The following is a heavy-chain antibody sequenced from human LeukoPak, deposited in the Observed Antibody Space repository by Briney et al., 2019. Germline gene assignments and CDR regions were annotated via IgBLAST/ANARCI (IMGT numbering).Heavy chain of an antibody. D-gene: IGHD2-15*01. J-gene: IGHJ4*02. V-gene: IGHV3-21*01. Sequence: GRTLRLSCAASGFTFSSYAMHWVRQAPGKGLEWVSSISSSTSYIYYADSVKGRFTISRDNAKNSLYLQMNSPRAEDTAVYHCARVYCSGGSCYFDYWGQGTLVTVSS. CDR3: ARVYCSGGSCYFDY. CDR1: GFTFSSYA. CDR2: ISSSTSYI.